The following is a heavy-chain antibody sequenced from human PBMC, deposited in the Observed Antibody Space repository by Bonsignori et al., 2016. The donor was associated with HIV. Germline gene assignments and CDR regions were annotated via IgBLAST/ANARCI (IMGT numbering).Heavy chain of an antibody. V-gene: IGHV4-39*07. Sequence: WIRQPPGRGWSGLVVFMIVGAPFYNPSLRSRASIAADTSKNQFSLRLTSVTAADTAVYYCAGRNYYGSGSYRPLWSYYYSYIDVWGTGTSVTVSS. CDR3: AGRNYYGSGSYRPLWSYYYSYIDV. D-gene: IGHD3-10*01. J-gene: IGHJ6*03. CDR2: FMIVGAP.